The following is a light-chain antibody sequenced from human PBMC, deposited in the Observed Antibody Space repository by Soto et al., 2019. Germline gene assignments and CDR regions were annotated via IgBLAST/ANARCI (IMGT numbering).Light chain of an antibody. V-gene: IGLV2-14*03. Sequence: QSVLTQPASVSGSPGQSITISCSGTSSDIGSYDHVAWYQQFPGKSPKLIIYAVSDRPSGVSDRFSGSKSGISASLTISGLQTEDEADYYCCSYAGSYTYVFGTGTKVTAL. J-gene: IGLJ1*01. CDR2: AVS. CDR3: CSYAGSYTYV. CDR1: SSDIGSYDH.